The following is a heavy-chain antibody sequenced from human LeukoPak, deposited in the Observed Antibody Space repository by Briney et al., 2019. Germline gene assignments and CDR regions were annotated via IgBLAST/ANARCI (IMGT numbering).Heavy chain of an antibody. Sequence: GGSLRLSCAASGFTFSSYWMSWVRQAPGKGLEWVANIKQDGSEKYYVDSVKGRFTISRDNAKNSLYLQMNSLRAEDTAVYYCARGTGYSSSWYNYWGQGTLVTVSS. CDR2: IKQDGSEK. CDR1: GFTFSSYW. J-gene: IGHJ4*02. V-gene: IGHV3-7*01. CDR3: ARGTGYSSSWYNY. D-gene: IGHD6-13*01.